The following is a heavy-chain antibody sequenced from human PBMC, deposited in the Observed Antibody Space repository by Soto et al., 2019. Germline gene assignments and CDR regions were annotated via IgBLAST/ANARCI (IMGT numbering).Heavy chain of an antibody. CDR1: GYAFNRYG. Sequence: QIQLVQSGAEVKKPGASVKVSCKASGYAFNRYGLTWVRQAPGQGLEWMGWISAYNGNTNYAQNLQGRVTMTTDTSTSTAYMELRNLNSDDTALYYCARSYCSTSTCSSYWFDPWGQVTLVTVSS. J-gene: IGHJ5*02. V-gene: IGHV1-18*04. CDR3: ARSYCSTSTCSSYWFDP. CDR2: ISAYNGNT. D-gene: IGHD2-2*01.